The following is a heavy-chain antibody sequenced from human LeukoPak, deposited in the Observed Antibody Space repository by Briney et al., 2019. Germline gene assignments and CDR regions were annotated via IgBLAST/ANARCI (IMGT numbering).Heavy chain of an antibody. CDR3: ARMQWLRRDMDV. Sequence: SETLSLTCAVYGGSFSGYYWSWIRQPPGKGLEWIGEINHSGSTNYNPSLKSRVTISVDTSKNQFSLKLTSVTAADTAVYYCARMQWLRRDMDVWGKGTTVTISS. J-gene: IGHJ6*03. CDR1: GGSFSGYY. V-gene: IGHV4-34*01. CDR2: INHSGST. D-gene: IGHD5-12*01.